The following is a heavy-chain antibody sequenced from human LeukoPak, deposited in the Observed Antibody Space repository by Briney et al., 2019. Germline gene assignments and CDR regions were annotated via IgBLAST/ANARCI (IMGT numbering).Heavy chain of an antibody. V-gene: IGHV3-15*01. J-gene: IGHJ4*02. D-gene: IGHD2-15*01. Sequence: AGGSLRLSCAASGFTLSNAWMSWVRQAPGKGLEWVGRIKSKTDGGTTDYAAPVKGRFTISRDDSKNTLYLQMNSLKTEDTAVYYCTRSVSAYCSGGSCYGWIYYFDYWGQGTLVTVSS. CDR2: IKSKTDGGTT. CDR3: TRSVSAYCSGGSCYGWIYYFDY. CDR1: GFTLSNAW.